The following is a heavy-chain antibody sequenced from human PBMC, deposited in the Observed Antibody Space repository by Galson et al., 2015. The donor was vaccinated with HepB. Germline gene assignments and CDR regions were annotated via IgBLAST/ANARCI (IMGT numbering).Heavy chain of an antibody. CDR3: AKDQAWLLRWPDAFDI. D-gene: IGHD3-22*01. CDR1: GFTFSSYG. J-gene: IGHJ3*02. Sequence: SLRLSCAASGFTFSSYGMHWVRQAPGKGLEWVAVISYDGSNKYYADSVKGRFTISRDNSKNTLYLQMNSLRAEDTAVYYCAKDQAWLLRWPDAFDIWGQGTMVTVSS. CDR2: ISYDGSNK. V-gene: IGHV3-30*18.